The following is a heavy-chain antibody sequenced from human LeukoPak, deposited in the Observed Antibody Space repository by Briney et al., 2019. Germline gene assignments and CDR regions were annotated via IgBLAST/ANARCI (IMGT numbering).Heavy chain of an antibody. D-gene: IGHD1-26*01. CDR3: ARDLYSGSYLDV. J-gene: IGHJ6*03. CDR1: GFTFSNYW. Sequence: GGSLRLSCAVSGFTFSNYWISWVRQAPGKGLEWVANINPDGSEKYYVDSVKGRFTISRDNAKNSLYLQMNSLRAEDTAVYYCARDLYSGSYLDVWGKGTTVTVSS. CDR2: INPDGSEK. V-gene: IGHV3-7*01.